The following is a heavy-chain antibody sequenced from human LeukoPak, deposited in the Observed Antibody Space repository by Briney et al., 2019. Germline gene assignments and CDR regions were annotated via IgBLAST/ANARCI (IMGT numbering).Heavy chain of an antibody. CDR3: ARTSMAVAGRLRY. J-gene: IGHJ4*02. D-gene: IGHD6-19*01. CDR2: INHSGST. Sequence: SETLSLTCAVYGGSFSGYYWSWIRQPPGKGLEWIGEINHSGSTNYNPSLKSRVTISVDTSKNQFSLKLSSVTAADTAVYYCARTSMAVAGRLRYWGQGTLVTVSS. CDR1: GGSFSGYY. V-gene: IGHV4-34*01.